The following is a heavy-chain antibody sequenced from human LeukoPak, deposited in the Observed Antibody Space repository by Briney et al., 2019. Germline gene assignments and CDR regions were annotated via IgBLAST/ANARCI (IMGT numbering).Heavy chain of an antibody. Sequence: PSETLSLTCTVSGGSISSGAYYWRWVRQHPGKGLEWIAYIYYSGSPYYNLSLKSRVTISVDTSNNRFSLKLSSVTAADTAVYYCARTHITGTGYFDYWGQGTLVTVSS. D-gene: IGHD1-20*01. V-gene: IGHV4-31*03. J-gene: IGHJ4*02. CDR2: IYYSGSP. CDR1: GGSISSGAYY. CDR3: ARTHITGTGYFDY.